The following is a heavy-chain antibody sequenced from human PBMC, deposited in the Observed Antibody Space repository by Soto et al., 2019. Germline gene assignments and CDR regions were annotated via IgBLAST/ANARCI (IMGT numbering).Heavy chain of an antibody. V-gene: IGHV1-69*01. CDR2: IIPIFGTA. D-gene: IGHD2-2*01. J-gene: IGHJ6*02. CDR1: GGTFSSYA. Sequence: QVQLVQSGAEVKKPGSSVKVSCKASGGTFSSYAISWVRQAPGQGLEWMGGIIPIFGTANYAQKFQGRVTITADESTSTAYMELSSLRSEDTAVYYCARGVGSASRHGPYSYGMDVWGQGTTVTVSS. CDR3: ARGVGSASRHGPYSYGMDV.